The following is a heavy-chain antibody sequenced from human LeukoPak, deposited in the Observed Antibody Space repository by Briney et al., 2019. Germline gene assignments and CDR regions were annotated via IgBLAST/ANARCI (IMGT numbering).Heavy chain of an antibody. V-gene: IGHV4-59*01. CDR1: GDSISTYY. Sequence: SETLSLTCTVSGDSISTYYWSWVRQPPGKGLEWIGYIYYGGNTNYNPSLKSRVTISVDTSKNQFSLKLGSVTAVDTAVYYCARDNAISRGFYYAMDVWGQGTTVIVSS. CDR2: IYYGGNT. D-gene: IGHD3-9*01. J-gene: IGHJ6*02. CDR3: ARDNAISRGFYYAMDV.